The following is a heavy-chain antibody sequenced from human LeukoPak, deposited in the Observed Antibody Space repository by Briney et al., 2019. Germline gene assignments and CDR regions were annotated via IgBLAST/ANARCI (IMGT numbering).Heavy chain of an antibody. J-gene: IGHJ4*02. CDR2: VNRDGSST. CDR1: AFTFSDYW. V-gene: IGHV3-74*01. CDR3: ARDRSISAAGDTY. D-gene: IGHD6-13*01. Sequence: PAGSLRLSCAASAFTFSDYWMHCVSQAPGKGLVWVSRVNRDGSSTSYADSVKGRFTISRDNAKNTLSLQMNSLRAEDTAVYYCARDRSISAAGDTYWGQGTLVTVSS.